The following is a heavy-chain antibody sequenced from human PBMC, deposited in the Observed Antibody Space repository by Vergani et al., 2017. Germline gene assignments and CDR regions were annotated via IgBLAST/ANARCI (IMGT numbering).Heavy chain of an antibody. CDR1: GGSISSGSYY. CDR2: IYTSGST. V-gene: IGHV4-61*02. Sequence: QVQLQESGPGLVKPSQTLSLTCTVSGGSISSGSYYWSWIRQPAGKGLEWIGRIYTSGSTNYNPSLKGRVTISVDPSKNQFSLKLSSVTAADTAVYYCARARYLLNWFDPWGQGTLVTVSS. J-gene: IGHJ5*02. CDR3: ARARYLLNWFDP. D-gene: IGHD2-15*01.